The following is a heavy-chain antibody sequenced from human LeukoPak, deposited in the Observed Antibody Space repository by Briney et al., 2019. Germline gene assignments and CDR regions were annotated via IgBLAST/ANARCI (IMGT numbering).Heavy chain of an antibody. D-gene: IGHD3-22*01. V-gene: IGHV1-46*03. CDR3: ARPPSKYYYDSSGYYGY. CDR1: GGTFSSYA. CDR2: INPSGGST. Sequence: ASVKVSCKASGGTFSSYAISWVRQAPGQGLEWMGIINPSGGSTSYAQKFQGRVTMTRDTSTSTVYMELSSLRSEDTAVYYCARPPSKYYYDSSGYYGYWGQGTLVTVSS. J-gene: IGHJ4*02.